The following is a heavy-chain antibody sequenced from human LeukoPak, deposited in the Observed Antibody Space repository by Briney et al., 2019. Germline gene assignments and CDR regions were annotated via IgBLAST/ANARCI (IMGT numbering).Heavy chain of an antibody. CDR1: GFTFDDYG. CDR3: AREGYSSGWYSPYFDY. Sequence: GGSLRLSCAASGFTFDDYGMSWVRQAPRKGLEWVSGINWNGGSTGYADSVKGRFTISRDNAKNSLYLQMNSLRAEDTALYYCAREGYSSGWYSPYFDYWGQGTLVTVSS. CDR2: INWNGGST. D-gene: IGHD6-19*01. J-gene: IGHJ4*02. V-gene: IGHV3-20*04.